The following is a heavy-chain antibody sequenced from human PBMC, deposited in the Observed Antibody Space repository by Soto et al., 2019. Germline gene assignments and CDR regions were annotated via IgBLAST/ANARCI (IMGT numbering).Heavy chain of an antibody. CDR1: GYTFINYY. Sequence: GASVKVSCKASGYTFINYYIHWVRQAPGQGLEWMAIINPMGGSTNYAQEFQGRVTLTSDTSTSTVYMELSSLRFEDTALFYCARDLAAGDLWGQATMVTVSS. J-gene: IGHJ5*02. D-gene: IGHD6-13*01. CDR2: INPMGGST. CDR3: ARDLAAGDL. V-gene: IGHV1-46*01.